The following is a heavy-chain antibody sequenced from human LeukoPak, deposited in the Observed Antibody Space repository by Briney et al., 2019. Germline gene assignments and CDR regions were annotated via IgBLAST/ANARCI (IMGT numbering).Heavy chain of an antibody. V-gene: IGHV3-21*01. CDR1: GFTFSSYS. CDR3: ARSYYDFWGGDYYYGMDV. Sequence: GGSLRLSCAASGFTFSSYSMNWVRQAPGKGLEWVSSISSSSSYIYYADSVKGRFTISRDNAKNSLYLQMNSLRAEDTAVYYCARSYYDFWGGDYYYGMDVWGQGTTVTVSS. CDR2: ISSSSSYI. D-gene: IGHD3-3*01. J-gene: IGHJ6*02.